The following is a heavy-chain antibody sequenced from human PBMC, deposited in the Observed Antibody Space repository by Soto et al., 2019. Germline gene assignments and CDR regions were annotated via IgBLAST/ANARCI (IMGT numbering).Heavy chain of an antibody. CDR3: ARRGRLRCRGCFDY. Sequence: GASVKVSCKASGYTLTSYDINWVRQATGQGLEWMGWMNPNSGNTGYAQKFQGRVTMTRNTSISTAYMELSSLRSEDTAVYYCARRGRLRCRGCFDYWGQGTLVTVSS. D-gene: IGHD4-17*01. CDR1: GYTLTSYD. V-gene: IGHV1-8*01. CDR2: MNPNSGNT. J-gene: IGHJ4*02.